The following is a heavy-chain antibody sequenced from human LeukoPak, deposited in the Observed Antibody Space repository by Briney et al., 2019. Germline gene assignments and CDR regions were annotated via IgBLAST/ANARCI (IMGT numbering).Heavy chain of an antibody. V-gene: IGHV4-39*07. CDR1: GGSISSNTYY. CDR2: FFYGGNT. Sequence: SETLSLTCTVSGGSISSNTYYWGWVRQPPGRGLEWIGSFFYGGNTFYNPSLKRRVTISGNTGKNECSLKGSSVTAADTAVYYCARGYSNSWYFNWFDPWGQGTLVTVSS. J-gene: IGHJ5*02. D-gene: IGHD6-13*01. CDR3: ARGYSNSWYFNWFDP.